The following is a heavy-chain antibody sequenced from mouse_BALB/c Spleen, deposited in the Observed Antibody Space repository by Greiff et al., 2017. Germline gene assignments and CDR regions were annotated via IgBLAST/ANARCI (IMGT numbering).Heavy chain of an antibody. CDR3: ATNYYGSSYRGYYYAMDY. V-gene: IGHV14-3*02. CDR2: IDPANGNT. CDR1: GFNIKDTY. J-gene: IGHJ4*01. Sequence: VQLKESGAELVKPGASVKLSCTASGFNIKDTYMHWVKQRPEQGLEWIGRIDPANGNTKYDPKFQGKATITADTSSNTAYLQLSSLTSEDTAVYYCATNYYGSSYRGYYYAMDYWGQGTSVTVSS. D-gene: IGHD1-1*01.